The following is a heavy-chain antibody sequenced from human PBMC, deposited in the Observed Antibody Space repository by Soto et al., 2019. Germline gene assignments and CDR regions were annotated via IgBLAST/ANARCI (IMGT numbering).Heavy chain of an antibody. Sequence: QVQLVESGGGVVQPGRSLRLSCAASGFTFSSYGMHWVRQAPDKGLEWLAVISYDGNNEYYADSVKGRFTISRDNSKNTLYLQMNSLRAEYTAVYYCAKTVGGIVVVAATPDYWGQGTLVTVSS. D-gene: IGHD2-15*01. V-gene: IGHV3-30*18. CDR1: GFTFSSYG. J-gene: IGHJ4*02. CDR2: ISYDGNNE. CDR3: AKTVGGIVVVAATPDY.